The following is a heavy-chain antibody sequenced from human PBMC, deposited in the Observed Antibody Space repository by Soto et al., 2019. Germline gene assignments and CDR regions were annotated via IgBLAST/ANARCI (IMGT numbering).Heavy chain of an antibody. CDR3: ARDFGEVGSTAAFDI. CDR2: IHNDGSRT. V-gene: IGHV3-74*01. J-gene: IGHJ3*02. Sequence: GGSLRLSCAASGFSFSSFWMHWARQAPGKGLVWVAHIHNDGSRTSYADSVKGRFTISRDNAKNTLYLQMNSLRAEDTAMYYCARDFGEVGSTAAFDIWGQGTMVTVSS. CDR1: GFSFSSFW. D-gene: IGHD1-26*01.